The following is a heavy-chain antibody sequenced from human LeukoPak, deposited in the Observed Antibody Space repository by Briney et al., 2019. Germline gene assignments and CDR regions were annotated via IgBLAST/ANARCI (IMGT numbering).Heavy chain of an antibody. Sequence: GGSLRLSCIASGFTFSSYSMYWVRQAPGKGLEWVSYISGSGSIIYYADSVKGRFTISRDNAKNSLYLQMNSLRDEGTAVYYCARDSTMGSGYCLIDYWGQGTLVTVSS. V-gene: IGHV3-48*02. D-gene: IGHD3-22*01. CDR3: ARDSTMGSGYCLIDY. CDR2: ISGSGSII. J-gene: IGHJ4*02. CDR1: GFTFSSYS.